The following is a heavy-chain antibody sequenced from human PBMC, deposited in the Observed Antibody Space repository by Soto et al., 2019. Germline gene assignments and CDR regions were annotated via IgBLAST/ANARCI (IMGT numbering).Heavy chain of an antibody. CDR3: ARRPKRGSYSWCFDY. J-gene: IGHJ4*02. V-gene: IGHV4-39*01. CDR1: GGSLTSNAYY. D-gene: IGHD1-26*01. Sequence: PSETLSLTCTVSGGSLTSNAYYWGRIRQPPGKGLEWLGYIYYSGSASYNPSLKSRVTMSVDTSKNQFSLKLSSVTAADTAVYYCARRPKRGSYSWCFDYWGQGTLVTVSS. CDR2: IYYSGSA.